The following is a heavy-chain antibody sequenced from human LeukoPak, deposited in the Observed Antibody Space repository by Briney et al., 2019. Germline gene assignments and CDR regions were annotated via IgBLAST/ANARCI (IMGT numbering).Heavy chain of an antibody. D-gene: IGHD3-22*01. Sequence: PSQTLSLTCTVSGGSISSGSYYWSWIRQPAGKGLEWIGRIYTSGSTNYNPSLKSRVTISVDTSKNQFSLKLSSVTAADTAVYYCAGSKYYYDSSGYKTGYYYYGMDGWGRGTTVTVSS. CDR2: IYTSGST. CDR3: AGSKYYYDSSGYKTGYYYYGMDG. CDR1: GGSISSGSYY. J-gene: IGHJ6*02. V-gene: IGHV4-61*02.